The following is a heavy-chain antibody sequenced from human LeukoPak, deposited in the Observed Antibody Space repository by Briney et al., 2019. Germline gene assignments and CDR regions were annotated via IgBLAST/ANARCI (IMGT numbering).Heavy chain of an antibody. Sequence: SETLSLTCTVSGGSISSSSYYWGWIRQPPGEGLEWIGYISYSGDTKYNPSLKSRLSMSVDTSKNQCSLMLTSVTAADTAVYYCARGSGWYPHWGQGTLVTVSS. V-gene: IGHV4-61*05. D-gene: IGHD6-19*01. J-gene: IGHJ1*01. CDR2: ISYSGDT. CDR3: ARGSGWYPH. CDR1: GGSISSSSYY.